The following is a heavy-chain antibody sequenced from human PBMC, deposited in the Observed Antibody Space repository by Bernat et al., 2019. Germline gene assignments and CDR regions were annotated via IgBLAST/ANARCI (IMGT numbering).Heavy chain of an antibody. J-gene: IGHJ6*02. CDR2: IYSGGST. CDR3: ARGVLESLTPLHYYYYGMDV. CDR1: GFTVSSNY. Sequence: EVQLVESGGGLVQPGGSLRLSCAASGFTVSSNYMSWVRQAPGKGLEWVSVIYSGGSTYYADSVKGRFTISRDNSKNTLYLPMNSLRAEDTAVYYCARGVLESLTPLHYYYYGMDVWGQGTTVTVSS. D-gene: IGHD4-23*01. V-gene: IGHV3-66*01.